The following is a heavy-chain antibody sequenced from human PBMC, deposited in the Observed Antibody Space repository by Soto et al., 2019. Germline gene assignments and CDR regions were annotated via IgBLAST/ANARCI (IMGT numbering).Heavy chain of an antibody. CDR3: AGEGRGVEVIDSCGMDA. D-gene: IGHD2-21*01. Sequence: ASVKVSCKASGYTFTSYYMHWVRQAPGQGLEWMGIINPSGGSTSYAQKFQGRVTMTRDTSTSTVYMELSSLRSEDTAVYYCAGEGRGVEVIDSCGMDAWGHGTPVTVSS. CDR1: GYTFTSYY. CDR2: INPSGGST. J-gene: IGHJ6*02. V-gene: IGHV1-46*01.